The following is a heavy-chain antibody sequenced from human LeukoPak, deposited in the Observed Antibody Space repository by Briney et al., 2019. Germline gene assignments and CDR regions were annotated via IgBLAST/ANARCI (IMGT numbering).Heavy chain of an antibody. CDR2: ISIVDST. D-gene: IGHD5/OR15-5a*01. CDR3: AKVVSSSGAGGLFDY. J-gene: IGHJ4*02. CDR1: GFTLSSYA. Sequence: GGSLRLSCAASGFTLSSYAMSWVRQAPGKGLEWVSAISIVDSTYYADSVKGRFTISRDNSKNTLYLQMNSLRAEDTAVYYCAKVVSSSGAGGLFDYWGQGTLVTVSS. V-gene: IGHV3-23*01.